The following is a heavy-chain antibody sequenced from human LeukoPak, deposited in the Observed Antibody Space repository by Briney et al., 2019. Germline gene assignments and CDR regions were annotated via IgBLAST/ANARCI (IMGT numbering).Heavy chain of an antibody. CDR3: AKDYDSSGYYHYFDY. CDR1: GFTFDDYA. CDR2: ISWNSGNI. V-gene: IGHV3-9*01. D-gene: IGHD3-22*01. Sequence: GGSLRLSCAASGFTFDDYAMHWVRQAPGKGLEWVSGISWNSGNIGYADSVKGRFTISRDNAKNSLYLQMNSLRAEDTALYYCAKDYDSSGYYHYFDYWGQGTLVTVSS. J-gene: IGHJ4*02.